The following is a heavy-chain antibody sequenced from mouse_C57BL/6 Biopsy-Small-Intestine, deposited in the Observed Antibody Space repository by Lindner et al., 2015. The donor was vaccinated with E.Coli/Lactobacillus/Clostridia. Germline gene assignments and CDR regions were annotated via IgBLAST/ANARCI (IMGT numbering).Heavy chain of an antibody. CDR1: GFNIKDDY. CDR2: IDPENGDT. V-gene: IGHV14-4*01. CDR3: ARSGWDRGYFNI. D-gene: IGHD3-2*02. J-gene: IGHJ1*03. Sequence: VQLQESGAELVRPGASVKLSCTASGFNIKDDYMHWVKQRPEQGLEWIGWIDPENGDTEYASKFQGKATITADTSSNTANLQLSRLTSEDTAVYYCARSGWDRGYFNIWGTGTTVTVSS.